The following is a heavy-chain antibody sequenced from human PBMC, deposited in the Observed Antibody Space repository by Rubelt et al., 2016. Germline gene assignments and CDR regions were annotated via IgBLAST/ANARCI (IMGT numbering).Heavy chain of an antibody. CDR1: GFTFSSYW. V-gene: IGHV3-7*01. D-gene: IGHD1-14*01. CDR3: TREFSSEPYYFES. Sequence: EVQLVESGGGLVQPGGSLRLSCAASGFTFSSYWMSWVRQAPGKGLDWVANIKEDGSEKNYVDSVKGRFTISRDNAKKSMYLKMNSLRAEDTAVYYCTREFSSEPYYFESGGQGTLVTVSS. CDR2: IKEDGSEK. J-gene: IGHJ4*02.